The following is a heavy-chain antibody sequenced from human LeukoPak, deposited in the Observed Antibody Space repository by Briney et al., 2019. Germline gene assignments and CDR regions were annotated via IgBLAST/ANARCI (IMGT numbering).Heavy chain of an antibody. Sequence: GGSLRLSCAASGFTVSSNYMSWVRQAPGKGLEWVSVIYSGGSTYYADSVKGRFTISRDNSRNTLYLQMNSLRAEDTAVYYCTRDESFYGSGRYYWGQGTLVTVSS. CDR1: GFTVSSNY. J-gene: IGHJ4*02. V-gene: IGHV3-53*01. D-gene: IGHD3-10*01. CDR2: IYSGGST. CDR3: TRDESFYGSGRYY.